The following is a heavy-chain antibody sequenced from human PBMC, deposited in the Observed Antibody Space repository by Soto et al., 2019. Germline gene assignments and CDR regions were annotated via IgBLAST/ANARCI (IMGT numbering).Heavy chain of an antibody. CDR3: ARQTYYPGMDV. CDR2: ISAYNGNT. Sequence: VKVGRESCRDSVCISAVAVLRQAPGQGLEWMGWISAYNGNTNYAQILQGRVTMTTDTSTATAYMEMRTLRSDDTAVYYCARQTYYPGMDVWGQGPT. V-gene: IGHV1-18*01. J-gene: IGHJ6*02. CDR1: RDSVCISA.